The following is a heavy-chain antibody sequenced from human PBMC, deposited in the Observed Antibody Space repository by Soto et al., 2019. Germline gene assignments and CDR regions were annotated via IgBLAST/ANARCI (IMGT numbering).Heavy chain of an antibody. D-gene: IGHD2-2*03. Sequence: PSETLSLTCTVSGGSISSSSYYWGWIRQPPGKGLEWIGSIYYNGNTNYNPSLKSRVTISVDTSKNHFSLKLISVTTADTAVYFCAREGNLGRWIQPLDSWGQGTLVTVSS. CDR1: GGSISSSSYY. V-gene: IGHV4-39*02. J-gene: IGHJ4*02. CDR2: IYYNGNT. CDR3: AREGNLGRWIQPLDS.